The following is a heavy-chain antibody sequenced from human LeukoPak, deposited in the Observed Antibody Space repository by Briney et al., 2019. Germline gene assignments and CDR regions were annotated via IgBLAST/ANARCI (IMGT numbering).Heavy chain of an antibody. Sequence: SETLSLTCTVSGVSISSYYWSWLRQPPGKGLEWIGYIYYSGSTNYNPSLKSRVTISVDTSKNQFSLKLSSVTAADTAVYYCARDSREGASYSSSWYYFDYWGQGTLVTVSS. D-gene: IGHD6-13*01. CDR2: IYYSGST. CDR1: GVSISSYY. CDR3: ARDSREGASYSSSWYYFDY. J-gene: IGHJ4*02. V-gene: IGHV4-59*01.